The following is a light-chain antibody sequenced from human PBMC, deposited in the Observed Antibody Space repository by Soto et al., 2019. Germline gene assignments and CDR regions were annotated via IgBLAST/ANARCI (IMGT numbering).Light chain of an antibody. CDR3: QQYGSLPFT. J-gene: IGKJ5*01. CDR1: QGISNY. V-gene: IGKV1-17*03. Sequence: DIQMTQSPSAMSAPVGDRVTITCRASQGISNYLAWFQQKPGKVPKRLSYAASSLQSGVPSRFSGSGSGIDFTLTVNRLEPGDFAVYYCQQYGSLPFTCGQGTRLEIK. CDR2: AAS.